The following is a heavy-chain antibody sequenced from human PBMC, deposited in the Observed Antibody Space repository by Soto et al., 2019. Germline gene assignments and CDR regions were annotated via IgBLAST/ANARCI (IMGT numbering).Heavy chain of an antibody. J-gene: IGHJ4*02. CDR2: ISGSGGNT. V-gene: IGHV3-23*01. CDR1: GFTFSNYA. D-gene: IGHD3-22*01. Sequence: GGSLRLSCAASGFTFSNYAMSWVRQAPGKGLEWVSGISGSGGNTYNADSVKGRFTISRDNSRNTLYLQMNSLRAEDTAVYYCAKGVHHVGISPDYWGQGTRVTVSS. CDR3: AKGVHHVGISPDY.